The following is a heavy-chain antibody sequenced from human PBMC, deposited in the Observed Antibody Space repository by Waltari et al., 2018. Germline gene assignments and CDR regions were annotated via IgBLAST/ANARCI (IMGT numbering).Heavy chain of an antibody. J-gene: IGHJ4*02. Sequence: EVQLVESGGGLVQPGGSLRLSCAASGFTFNPYWMKWIRKATGKWLEWVANINPDVSQKFYVETGKGRFTVSKDNARKERYLQMNNLGAEDTAVYYCTTLARGESGDYWGQGTLVTVSA. V-gene: IGHV3-7*01. CDR3: TTLARGESGDY. CDR2: INPDVSQK. D-gene: IGHD3-10*01. CDR1: GFTFNPYW.